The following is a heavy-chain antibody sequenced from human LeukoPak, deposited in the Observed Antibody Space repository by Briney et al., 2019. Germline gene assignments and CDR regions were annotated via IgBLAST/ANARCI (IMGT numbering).Heavy chain of an antibody. D-gene: IGHD3-3*01. Sequence: ASVKVSCKASGYTFTSYYMHWVRQAPGQGLEWMGIINPSGGSTSYAQKFQGRVTMTRDTSTSTVYMELSSLRSEDTAVYYCAREGGRYYDFWSGYEETAHYYYYGMDVWGQGTTVTVSS. CDR2: INPSGGST. CDR3: AREGGRYYDFWSGYEETAHYYYYGMDV. V-gene: IGHV1-46*01. CDR1: GYTFTSYY. J-gene: IGHJ6*02.